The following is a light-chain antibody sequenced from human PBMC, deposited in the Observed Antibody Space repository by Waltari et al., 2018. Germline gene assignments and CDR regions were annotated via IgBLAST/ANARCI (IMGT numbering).Light chain of an antibody. J-gene: IGLJ1*01. CDR3: CSYAGSYTYV. V-gene: IGLV2-11*02. Sequence: QSALTQPRPVSGSPGQPVTISCTGTHSAVGGYNYVPWYQQHPGKALKLLIYDVSKRPSGVPDRFSGSKSGNTASLTISGLQAEDEADYYCCSYAGSYTYVFGTGTKVTVL. CDR1: HSAVGGYNY. CDR2: DVS.